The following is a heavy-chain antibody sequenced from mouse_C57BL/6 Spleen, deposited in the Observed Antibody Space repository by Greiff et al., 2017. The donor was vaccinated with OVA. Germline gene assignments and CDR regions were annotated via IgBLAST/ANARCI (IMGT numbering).Heavy chain of an antibody. CDR3: ARGHYYGSSDGYFEV. Sequence: QVQLQQPGAELVRPGSSVKLSCKASGYTFTSYWMHWVKQRPIQGLEWIGNIDPSDSDTHYNQKFKDKATLTVDKSSSTAYMQLSSLTSEDSAVYYCARGHYYGSSDGYFEVWGTGTTVTVSS. CDR1: GYTFTSYW. CDR2: IDPSDSDT. J-gene: IGHJ1*03. D-gene: IGHD1-1*01. V-gene: IGHV1-52*01.